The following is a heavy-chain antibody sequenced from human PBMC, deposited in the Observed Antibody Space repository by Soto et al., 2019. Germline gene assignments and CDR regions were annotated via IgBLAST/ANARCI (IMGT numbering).Heavy chain of an antibody. V-gene: IGHV4-34*01. CDR1: GESFSGYF. CDR2: INRSGGT. J-gene: IGHJ6*02. CDR3: ASKSYYGGMDV. D-gene: IGHD3-10*01. Sequence: LSLTCAVYGESFSGYFWSWIRQPPGEGLQWIGEINRSGGTNCNPSLKSRVTISVDRSKNQFSLKLSSVTAADTAVYYCASKSYYGGMDVWGQGTTVTVSS.